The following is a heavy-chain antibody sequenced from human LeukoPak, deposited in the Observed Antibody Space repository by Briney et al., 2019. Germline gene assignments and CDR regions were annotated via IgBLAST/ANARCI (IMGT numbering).Heavy chain of an antibody. CDR2: IYNSGRI. J-gene: IGHJ4*02. V-gene: IGHV4-4*09. Sequence: SETLSLTCSVSGGSISDYYWSWIRQPPGKGLEWIGSIYNSGRINYSPPLKSRVTISVDTSKDQLSLKLNSVTAADTAVYYCATLTPITVTTGGYWGQGTLVTVSS. D-gene: IGHD1-7*01. CDR1: GGSISDYY. CDR3: ATLTPITVTTGGY.